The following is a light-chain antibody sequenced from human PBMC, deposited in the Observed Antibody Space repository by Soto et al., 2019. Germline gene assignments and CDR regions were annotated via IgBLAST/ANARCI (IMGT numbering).Light chain of an antibody. J-gene: IGKJ4*01. CDR2: AAS. CDR3: HQSYNTPLT. Sequence: DIQMTQSPSSLSASVGDRVTITCRASQSISNYLKWYQQKPGKAPKLLIYAASSLQSGVPSRFSGSGSGTDFTLTISRLQPEDVANYYCHQSYNTPLTFGRGTKVEIK. V-gene: IGKV1-39*01. CDR1: QSISNY.